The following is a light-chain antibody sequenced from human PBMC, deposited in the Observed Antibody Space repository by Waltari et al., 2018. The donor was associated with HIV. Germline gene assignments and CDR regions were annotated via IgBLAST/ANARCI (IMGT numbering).Light chain of an antibody. V-gene: IGKV3-15*01. CDR3: LQSAKWPRT. Sequence: DILLTQSQATLSVSPGERVNISCRASHSVSSSLAWYQLKPGQAPRLLIYDASTRASGIPDRFTATGSGTEFTLTVSSLQSDDFAVYYCLQSAKWPRTFGQGTKVEIK. J-gene: IGKJ1*01. CDR2: DAS. CDR1: HSVSSS.